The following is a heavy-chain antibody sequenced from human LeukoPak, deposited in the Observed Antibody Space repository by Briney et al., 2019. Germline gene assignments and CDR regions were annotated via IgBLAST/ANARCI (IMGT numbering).Heavy chain of an antibody. V-gene: IGHV3-23*01. CDR3: AGVWGPSSSWPWAFEY. CDR1: GFTFSSFW. Sequence: GGSLRLSCAASGFTFSSFWMTWVRQAPGKGLEWVSAIRGSGDTTYYADSVKGRFTISRDNSKNTLSLQMDGLRAEDTALYYCAGVWGPSSSWPWAFEYWGQGTLVTVSS. J-gene: IGHJ4*02. CDR2: IRGSGDTT. D-gene: IGHD6-13*01.